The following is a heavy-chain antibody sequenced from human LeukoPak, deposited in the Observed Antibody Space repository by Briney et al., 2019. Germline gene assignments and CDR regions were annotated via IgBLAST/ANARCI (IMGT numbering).Heavy chain of an antibody. V-gene: IGHV3-7*01. CDR3: ARGDYYASETYYNVLDY. CDR2: IKKDGSEK. Sequence: GGSLRLSCAASGFTFSDYYMSWIRQAPGKGLEWVANIKKDGSEKYYGDSVKGRFNISRDSPKNTLYLKINSQRAEDTAVYYCARGDYYASETYYNVLDYWGQGTLVTVSS. J-gene: IGHJ4*02. D-gene: IGHD3-10*01. CDR1: GFTFSDYY.